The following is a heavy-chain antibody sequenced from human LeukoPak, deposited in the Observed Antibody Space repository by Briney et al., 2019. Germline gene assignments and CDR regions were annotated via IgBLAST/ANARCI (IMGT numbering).Heavy chain of an antibody. Sequence: GGSLRLSCAASGFTFSSYEMNWVRQAPGKGLEWVSYISSSGSTIYYADSVKGRFTISRDNAKNSLYLQMNSLRAEDTAVFYCARDLVLGYCSGGSCRDVWGKGTTVTVSS. CDR1: GFTFSSYE. CDR3: ARDLVLGYCSGGSCRDV. CDR2: ISSSGSTI. J-gene: IGHJ6*04. D-gene: IGHD2-15*01. V-gene: IGHV3-48*03.